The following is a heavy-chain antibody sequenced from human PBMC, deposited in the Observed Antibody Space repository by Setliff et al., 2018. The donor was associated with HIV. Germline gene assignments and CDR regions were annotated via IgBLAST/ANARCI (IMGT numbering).Heavy chain of an antibody. D-gene: IGHD3-3*01. J-gene: IGHJ6*03. CDR1: GYSFGDYW. V-gene: IGHV5-51*01. Sequence: GESLKISCKGSGYSFGDYWIAWVRQMPGKGLEWMGVIFPDASDTRYSPSFQGHVTISADKSISTAYLQWSSLKASDTAMYYCARHTRQLEFLEWLSPHYYHYYYMDVWGQGTTVTVSS. CDR3: ARHTRQLEFLEWLSPHYYHYYYMDV. CDR2: IFPDASDT.